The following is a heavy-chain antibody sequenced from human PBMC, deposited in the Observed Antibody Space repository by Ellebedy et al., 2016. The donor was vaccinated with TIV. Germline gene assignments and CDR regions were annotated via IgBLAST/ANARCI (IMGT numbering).Heavy chain of an antibody. Sequence: MPSETLSLTCAVYGGSFSGYYWSWIRQPPGKGLAWIGEVNHSGSTNYNPSLKSRVTISVDTSKNQFSLKLRSVTAADTAVYYCARDPYCGGDCSNDAFDIWGQGTMVTVSS. V-gene: IGHV4-34*01. CDR3: ARDPYCGGDCSNDAFDI. J-gene: IGHJ3*02. CDR1: GGSFSGYY. CDR2: VNHSGST. D-gene: IGHD2-21*02.